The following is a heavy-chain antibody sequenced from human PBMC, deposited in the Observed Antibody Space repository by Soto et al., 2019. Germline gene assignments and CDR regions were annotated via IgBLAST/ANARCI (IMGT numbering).Heavy chain of an antibody. CDR1: GGTFSSYA. J-gene: IGHJ6*02. V-gene: IGHV1-69*13. Sequence: SVKVACKASGGTFSSYAIGWVRQAPGHGLEWMGGIIPIFGTANYAQKFQGRVTITADESTSTAYMELSSLRSEDTAVYYCAISSRVSSSWYQGENYYYAMDVWGPSTAATVSS. D-gene: IGHD6-13*01. CDR2: IIPIFGTA. CDR3: AISSRVSSSWYQGENYYYAMDV.